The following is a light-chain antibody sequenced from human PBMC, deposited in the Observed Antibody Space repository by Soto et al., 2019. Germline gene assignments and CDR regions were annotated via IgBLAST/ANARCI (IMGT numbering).Light chain of an antibody. V-gene: IGKV3-20*01. Sequence: EVVLTQSPGTLSLSPGERGTLSCRASQTVSSYLAWYQQKPGQAPRLLIYGASTRAPGIPDRFSGSGSGSDFTLTISRLEPEDFAVYYCQQYGCSPTFG. CDR1: QTVSSY. CDR3: QQYGCSPT. CDR2: GAS. J-gene: IGKJ1*01.